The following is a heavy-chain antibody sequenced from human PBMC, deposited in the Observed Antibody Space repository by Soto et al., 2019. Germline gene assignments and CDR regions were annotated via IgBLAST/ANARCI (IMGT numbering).Heavy chain of an antibody. Sequence: QVQLQESGPGLVKPSETLSLSCTVFGDSVSSGGYFWSWVRQPPGKGLEWLAYIDSRGTTSYNPSPRSRLTISADTSRNQIPRKLRSVTTADTAVYYCMRTDSGGHWAAWFWGQGTLVTVSS. CDR1: GDSVSSGGYF. V-gene: IGHV4-61*08. CDR3: MRTDSGGHWAAWF. CDR2: IDSRGTT. D-gene: IGHD2-21*02. J-gene: IGHJ4*02.